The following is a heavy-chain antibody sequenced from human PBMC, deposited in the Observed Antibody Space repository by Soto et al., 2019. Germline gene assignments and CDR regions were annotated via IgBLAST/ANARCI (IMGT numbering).Heavy chain of an antibody. Sequence: QVQLVQSGAEVKKPGSSVKVSCKASGGTFSSYAISWVRQAPGQGLEWMGGIIPISDTTNYAQKFQGRVTITADESTSAAYMELSSLRSDPPALSSWATSQGSSTRLEIYNYYYPGMD. CDR2: IIPISDTT. V-gene: IGHV1-69*01. CDR3: ATSQGSSTRLEIYNYYYPGMD. J-gene: IGHJ6*01. CDR1: GGTFSSYA. D-gene: IGHD2-2*01.